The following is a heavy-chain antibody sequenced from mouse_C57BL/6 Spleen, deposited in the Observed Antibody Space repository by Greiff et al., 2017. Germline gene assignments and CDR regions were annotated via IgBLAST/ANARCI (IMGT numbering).Heavy chain of an antibody. V-gene: IGHV1-7*01. J-gene: IGHJ1*03. CDR1: GYTFTSYW. CDR2: INPSSGYT. Sequence: VQLQQSGAELAKPGASVKLSCKASGYTFTSYWMHWVNQRPGQGLEWIGYINPSSGYTKYNQKFKDKATLTADKASSTADMQLSSLTYEDSAVYYCAVTTVVANWYFDVWGTGTTVTVSS. CDR3: AVTTVVANWYFDV. D-gene: IGHD1-1*01.